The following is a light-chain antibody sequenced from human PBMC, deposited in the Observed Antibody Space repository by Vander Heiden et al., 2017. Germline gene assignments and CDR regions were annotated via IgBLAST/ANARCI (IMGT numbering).Light chain of an antibody. CDR2: AVS. V-gene: IGLV2-14*01. CDR3: SSYTSSSTVV. CDR1: SSDVGGYHY. Sequence: QSALTQPASVSGSPGQSTTISCTGTSSDVGGYHYVSWYQQHPGKAPKLMIYAVSNRTAGVSNRFSGSKSGNTASLTISGLQAEDEADYYCSSYTSSSTVVFGGGTQLT. J-gene: IGLJ2*01.